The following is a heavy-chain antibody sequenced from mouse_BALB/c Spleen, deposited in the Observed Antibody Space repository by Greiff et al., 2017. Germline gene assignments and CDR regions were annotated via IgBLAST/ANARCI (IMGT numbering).Heavy chain of an antibody. Sequence: VQLQQSGAELVRPGVSVKISCKGSGYTFTDYAMHWVKQSHAKSLEWIGVISTYYGDASYNQKFKGKATMTVDKSSSTAYMERARLTSEDSAIYYCAREEGSSYFDYWGQGTTLTVSS. J-gene: IGHJ2*01. CDR3: AREEGSSYFDY. V-gene: IGHV1S137*01. CDR2: ISTYYGDA. CDR1: GYTFTDYA. D-gene: IGHD1-1*01.